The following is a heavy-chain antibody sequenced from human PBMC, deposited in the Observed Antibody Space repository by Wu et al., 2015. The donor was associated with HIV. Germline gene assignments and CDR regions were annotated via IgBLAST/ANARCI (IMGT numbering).Heavy chain of an antibody. V-gene: IGHV1-69*13. J-gene: IGHJ6*02. CDR3: ARAPRYFDDPGYYYYYYGMDV. CDR1: GGTFSSYA. Sequence: QVQLVQSGAEVKKPGSSVKVSCKASGGTFSSYAISWVRQAPGQGLEWMGRIIPIFGTANYAQKFQGRVTITADESTSTAYMELSSLRSEDTAVYYCARAPRYFDDPGYYYYYYGMDVWGQGTTVTVSS. CDR2: IIPIFGTA. D-gene: IGHD3-9*01.